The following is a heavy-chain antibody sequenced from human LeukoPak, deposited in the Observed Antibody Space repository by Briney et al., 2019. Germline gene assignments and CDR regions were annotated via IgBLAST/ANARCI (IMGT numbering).Heavy chain of an antibody. Sequence: GGSLKLSCAASGFTFSSYGMHWVRQAPGKGLEWVAVIWYDGSNKYYADSVKGRFNISRDNYKNTLYLQMNSLRAEDTAVYYCARTGEATISFDYWGQGTLVTVSS. V-gene: IGHV3-33*01. CDR2: IWYDGSNK. J-gene: IGHJ4*02. CDR3: ARTGEATISFDY. D-gene: IGHD1-26*01. CDR1: GFTFSSYG.